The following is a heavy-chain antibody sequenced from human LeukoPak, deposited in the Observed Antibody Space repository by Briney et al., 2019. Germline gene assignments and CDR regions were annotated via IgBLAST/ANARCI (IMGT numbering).Heavy chain of an antibody. Sequence: PGRSLRLSCEVSGFTFSRSAMSWVRQAPGKGLEWVSGISISGEATYYADSVQGRFTISRDNPKNTVYLQMYDLRVEDTAVYYCAKEEVPNDYWGQGILVTVSS. CDR1: GFTFSRSA. D-gene: IGHD1-1*01. CDR2: ISISGEAT. V-gene: IGHV3-23*01. CDR3: AKEEVPNDY. J-gene: IGHJ4*02.